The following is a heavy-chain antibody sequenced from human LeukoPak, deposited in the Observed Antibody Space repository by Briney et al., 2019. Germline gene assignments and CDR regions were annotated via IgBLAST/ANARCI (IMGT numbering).Heavy chain of an antibody. CDR3: ASTDRGGDAFDI. Sequence: SETLSLTCIVSGGSISSGSYYWSWIRQPAGKGLEWIGRIYTSGSTNYNPSLKSRVTISVDTSKNQFSLKLSSVTAADTAVYYCASTDRGGDAFDIWGQGTMVTVSS. CDR1: GGSISSGSYY. V-gene: IGHV4-61*02. J-gene: IGHJ3*02. CDR2: IYTSGST. D-gene: IGHD3-10*01.